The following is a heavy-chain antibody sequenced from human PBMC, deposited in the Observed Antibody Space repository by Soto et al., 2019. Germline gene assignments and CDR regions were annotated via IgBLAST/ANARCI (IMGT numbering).Heavy chain of an antibody. J-gene: IGHJ4*02. CDR2: ITSNGDST. D-gene: IGHD2-2*02. CDR3: AKDSPSYTTSPSYFDS. V-gene: IGHV3-23*01. CDR1: GFDFNKYA. Sequence: PGGSLRLSCAAFGFDFNKYAMTWVRQAPGKGLQWVSSITSNGDSTYYADSVKGRFTTSRDNSKNTLYLQMNSLRADDTAVFYCAKDSPSYTTSPSYFDSWGQGTPVPVSP.